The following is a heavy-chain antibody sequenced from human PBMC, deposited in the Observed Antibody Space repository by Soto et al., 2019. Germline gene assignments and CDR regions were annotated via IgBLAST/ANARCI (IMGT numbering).Heavy chain of an antibody. D-gene: IGHD5-18*01. CDR3: ARAVDAAMDPLDY. V-gene: IGHV3-30-3*01. Sequence: RRLSCAASGFDFRKYAMHWVRQSPGKGPEWVAITSDDGDIQYYADSVKGRFTISRDNSKNTLYLQMTTLRSEDAAVYFCARAVDAAMDPLDYWGQGTLVTSPQ. J-gene: IGHJ4*02. CDR2: TSDDGDIQ. CDR1: GFDFRKYA.